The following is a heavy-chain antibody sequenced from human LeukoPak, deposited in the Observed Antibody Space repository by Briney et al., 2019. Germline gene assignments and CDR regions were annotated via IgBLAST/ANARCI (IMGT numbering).Heavy chain of an antibody. D-gene: IGHD6-13*01. Sequence: SVKVSCKASGGTFSSYAISWVRQAPGQGLEWMGRIIPIFGTANYAQKFQGRVTITTDESTSTAYMELSSLRSDDTAVYYCARDPWSLVPIWGQGTMVTVSS. CDR1: GGTFSSYA. CDR3: ARDPWSLVPI. J-gene: IGHJ3*02. V-gene: IGHV1-69*05. CDR2: IIPIFGTA.